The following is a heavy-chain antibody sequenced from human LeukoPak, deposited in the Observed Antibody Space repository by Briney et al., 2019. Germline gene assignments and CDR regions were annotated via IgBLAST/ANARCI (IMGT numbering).Heavy chain of an antibody. CDR2: IYYSGST. CDR3: ARVRWELQKGYYFDY. D-gene: IGHD1-26*01. J-gene: IGHJ4*02. V-gene: IGHV4-39*07. CDR1: GGSISSSSYY. Sequence: PSETLSLTCTVSGGSISSSSYYWGWIRQPPGKGLEWIGSIYYSGSTYYNPSLKSRVTISVDTSKNQFSLKLSSVTAADTAVYYCARVRWELQKGYYFDYWGQGTLVTVSS.